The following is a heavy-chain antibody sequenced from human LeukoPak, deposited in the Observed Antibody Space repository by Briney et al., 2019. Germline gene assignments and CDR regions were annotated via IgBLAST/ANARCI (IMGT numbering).Heavy chain of an antibody. Sequence: GGSLRLSCAASGFNFDTYTMSWVRQAPGKGLQWVSLISASGGMSYYTDSVKGRFTISRDNSKNTLYLQMNSLRAEDTAVYYCARDGLRYFDWQLSGYWGQGTLVTVSS. D-gene: IGHD3-9*01. CDR1: GFNFDTYT. CDR2: ISASGGMS. CDR3: ARDGLRYFDWQLSGY. J-gene: IGHJ4*02. V-gene: IGHV3-23*01.